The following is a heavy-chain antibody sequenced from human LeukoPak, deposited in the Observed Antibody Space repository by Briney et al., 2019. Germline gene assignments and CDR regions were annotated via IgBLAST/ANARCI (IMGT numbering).Heavy chain of an antibody. CDR1: GGSFSGYY. CDR3: ARYRRMGPAVPPGRAFDI. V-gene: IGHV4-34*01. CDR2: INHSGST. Sequence: PSETLSLTCAVYGGSFSGYYWSWLRQPPGKGLEWIGEINHSGSTNYNPSLKSRVTISVDTSKNQFSLKLSSVTAADTAVYYCARYRRMGPAVPPGRAFDIWGQGTMVTVSS. J-gene: IGHJ3*02. D-gene: IGHD2-2*01.